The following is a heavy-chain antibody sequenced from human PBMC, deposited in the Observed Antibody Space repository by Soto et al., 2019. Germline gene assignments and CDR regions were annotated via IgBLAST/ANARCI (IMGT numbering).Heavy chain of an antibody. CDR2: INAGNGNT. J-gene: IGHJ4*02. CDR3: ARSAPPIDY. Sequence: QVQLVQSGAEVKKPGASVKVSCKASGYTFTSYAMHWVRQAPGQRLEWMGWINAGNGNTKQSQKFQGRVTITSDTSASTAYMELSSLRSEDTAVYYCARSAPPIDYWGQGTLVTVSS. CDR1: GYTFTSYA. V-gene: IGHV1-3*01.